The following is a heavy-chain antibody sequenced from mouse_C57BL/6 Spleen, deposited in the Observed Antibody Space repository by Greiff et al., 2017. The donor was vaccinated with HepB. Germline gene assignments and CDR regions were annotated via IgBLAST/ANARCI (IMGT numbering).Heavy chain of an antibody. J-gene: IGHJ4*01. CDR3: ARILYDYDGGYAMDY. D-gene: IGHD2-4*01. CDR1: GYTFTSYW. Sequence: QVQLQQPGTELVKPGASVKLSCKASGYTFTSYWMHWVKQRPGQGLEWIGNIKPSNGGTNYNETFKSKATLTVYKSSSTAYMQLSSLTSEDSAVYYCARILYDYDGGYAMDYWGQGTSVTVSS. CDR2: IKPSNGGT. V-gene: IGHV1-53*01.